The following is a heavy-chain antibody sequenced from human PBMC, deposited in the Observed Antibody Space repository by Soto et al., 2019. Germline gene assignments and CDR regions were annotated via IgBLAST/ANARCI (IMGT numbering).Heavy chain of an antibody. CDR3: AKHSSSWYYFDY. CDR2: FSGSGGGT. Sequence: GGSLRLSCAASGFTFTSYAMSWVRQAPGKGLKWVSAFSGSGGGTYYADSVKGRFTISRDNSKNTLYLQMNSLRAEDTAVYYCAKHSSSWYYFDYWGRGTLVTVSS. CDR1: GFTFTSYA. V-gene: IGHV3-23*01. J-gene: IGHJ4*02. D-gene: IGHD6-13*01.